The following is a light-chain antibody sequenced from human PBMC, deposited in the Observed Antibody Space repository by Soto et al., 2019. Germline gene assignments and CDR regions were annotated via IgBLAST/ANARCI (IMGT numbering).Light chain of an antibody. J-gene: IGKJ4*01. CDR3: LHDYDYPLT. Sequence: PSSLSASVGDRVTITCRASQGIRNDLGWYQQKPGKAPKLLIYAASTLQSGVPLRFSGSGSDTDFTLTIGSLQPEDFATYYCLHDYDYPLTFGGGTKVDIK. V-gene: IGKV1-6*01. CDR2: AAS. CDR1: QGIRND.